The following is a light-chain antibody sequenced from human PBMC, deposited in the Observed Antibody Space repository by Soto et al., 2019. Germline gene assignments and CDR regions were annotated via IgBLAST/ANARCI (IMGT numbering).Light chain of an antibody. CDR2: GAS. J-gene: IGKJ1*01. Sequence: EIVMTQSPATLSVSPGERATLSCRASQSVSSNLAWYQQKPGQAPRLLIYGASTRATGIPARFSGSVSGTEFTLPISRLQSEDFAVYYCQQYNNWPWTFGQGTNVEIK. CDR3: QQYNNWPWT. V-gene: IGKV3-15*01. CDR1: QSVSSN.